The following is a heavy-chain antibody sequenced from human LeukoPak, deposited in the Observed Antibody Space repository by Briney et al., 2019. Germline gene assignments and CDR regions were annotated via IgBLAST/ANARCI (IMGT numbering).Heavy chain of an antibody. CDR1: GFTFSTYT. CDR2: ISTSSSYI. D-gene: IGHD2-2*02. V-gene: IGHV3-21*01. CDR3: ARHRQPLLYED. J-gene: IGHJ4*02. Sequence: AGSLRLSCAAAGFTFSTYTRKWVRQAPGKGLEWVSFISTSSSYIYYADSVKGRFTMAEANAKNSMYLQMHSLRAEATALYYSARHRQPLLYEDWGQGTLVTASS.